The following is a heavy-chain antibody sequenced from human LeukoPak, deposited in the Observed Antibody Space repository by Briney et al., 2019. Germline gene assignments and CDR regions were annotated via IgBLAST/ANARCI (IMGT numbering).Heavy chain of an antibody. CDR2: ISGSGGST. V-gene: IGHV3-23*01. D-gene: IGHD3-10*01. J-gene: IGHJ3*02. Sequence: GGSLRLSCAASGFTFSSYAMSWVRQAPGKGLEWVSAISGSGGSTYYADSVKGRFTISGDNSKNTLYLQMNSLRAEDTAVYYCARDRLKLLWFGELLMNPDAFDIWGQGTMVTVSS. CDR1: GFTFSSYA. CDR3: ARDRLKLLWFGELLMNPDAFDI.